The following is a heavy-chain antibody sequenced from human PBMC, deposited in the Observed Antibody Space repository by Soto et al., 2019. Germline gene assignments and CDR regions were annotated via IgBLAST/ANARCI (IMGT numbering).Heavy chain of an antibody. J-gene: IGHJ4*02. CDR1: GYTFTRQY. Sequence: QVQLVQSGAEVKKPGASVKVSCKTSGYTFTRQYIHWVRQAPGQGLEWMGIINPSGGSTSYAQKFQGRVTMTGETSTSTVYMELSSLTAEDTAVYYCARLIGVHDSPPFWIGYFDYWGPGTLVTVSS. V-gene: IGHV1-46*01. D-gene: IGHD3-3*01. CDR3: ARLIGVHDSPPFWIGYFDY. CDR2: INPSGGST.